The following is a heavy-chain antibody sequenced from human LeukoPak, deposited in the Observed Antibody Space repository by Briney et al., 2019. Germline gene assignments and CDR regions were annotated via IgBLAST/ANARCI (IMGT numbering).Heavy chain of an antibody. J-gene: IGHJ4*02. CDR3: ARSPDTYREYDY. V-gene: IGHV1-2*06. CDR1: GYTFTGYY. Sequence: ASVKVSCKASGYTFTGYYMHWVRQAPGQGLEWMGRINPNSGGTNYAQKFQGRVTMTRDTSISTAYMELSRLRSDDTAVYYCARSPDTYREYDYWGQGTLVTVSS. D-gene: IGHD5-18*01. CDR2: INPNSGGT.